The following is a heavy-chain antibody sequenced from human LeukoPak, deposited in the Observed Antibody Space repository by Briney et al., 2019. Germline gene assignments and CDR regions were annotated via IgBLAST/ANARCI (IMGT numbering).Heavy chain of an antibody. D-gene: IGHD6-13*01. Sequence: SETLSLTCAVSGDSISGFHWSWIRQPPGKGLEWIGYIYYSGSTNYNPSLKSRVTISVDTSKNQFSLKLTSVTAADTAVYYCAREVVAAPGTVDYWGQGTLVTVSS. J-gene: IGHJ4*02. CDR3: AREVVAAPGTVDY. CDR1: GDSISGFH. V-gene: IGHV4-59*01. CDR2: IYYSGST.